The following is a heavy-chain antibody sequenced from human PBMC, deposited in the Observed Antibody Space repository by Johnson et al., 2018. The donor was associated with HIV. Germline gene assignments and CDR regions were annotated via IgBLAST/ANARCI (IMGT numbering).Heavy chain of an antibody. J-gene: IGHJ3*02. CDR2: ISSSGSTI. V-gene: IGHV3-11*04. Sequence: QVQLVESGGGLVKPGGSLRLSCAASGFTFSDYYMSWIRQAPGKGLAWVSYISSSGSTIYYADPVKGRFTISRDNAKNSLYLQMNSLRAEDTAVYYCARAAYSGSHHDVFDIWGQGTMVTVSS. D-gene: IGHD1-26*01. CDR1: GFTFSDYY. CDR3: ARAAYSGSHHDVFDI.